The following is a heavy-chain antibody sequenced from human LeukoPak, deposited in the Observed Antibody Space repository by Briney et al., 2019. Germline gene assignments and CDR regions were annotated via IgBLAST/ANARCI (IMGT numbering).Heavy chain of an antibody. CDR2: MILSSGDT. V-gene: IGHV1-2*02. J-gene: IGHJ4*02. Sequence: GSSVKVSCKAPGYSFTAYYMHWVGQAPGQGREWMGWMILSSGDTNYAQMFQGRVTMTRDTSISTTYMELTRMTSDDTAVYYCAVSGGSYYLVDYWGQGTLVTVSS. CDR3: AVSGGSYYLVDY. D-gene: IGHD1-26*01. CDR1: GYSFTAYY.